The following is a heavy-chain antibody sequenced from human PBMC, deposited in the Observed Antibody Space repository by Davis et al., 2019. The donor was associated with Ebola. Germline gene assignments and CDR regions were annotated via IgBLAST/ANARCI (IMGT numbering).Heavy chain of an antibody. CDR1: GFTFSSYA. D-gene: IGHD5-18*01. V-gene: IGHV3-23*01. J-gene: IGHJ4*02. CDR3: AKLPSGYSYGYFDY. Sequence: PGGSLRLSCAASGFTFSSYAMSWVRQAPGKGLEWVSAISGSGGSTYYSDSVKGRFTISRDNSKNTLYLQMNSLRAEDTAVYYCAKLPSGYSYGYFDYWGQGTLVTVSS. CDR2: ISGSGGST.